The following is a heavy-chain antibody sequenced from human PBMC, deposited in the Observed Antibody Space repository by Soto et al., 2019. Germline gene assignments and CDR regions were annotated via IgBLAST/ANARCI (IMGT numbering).Heavy chain of an antibody. J-gene: IGHJ6*03. D-gene: IGHD4-17*01. Sequence: GGSLRLSCAASGFTFSSYAMSWVRQAPGKGLEWVSAISGSGGSTYYADSVKGRFTISRDNSKNTLYLQMNSLRAEDTAVYYCAKSLNDYGDYSRMYYYYYMDVWGKGTTVTVS. CDR1: GFTFSSYA. V-gene: IGHV3-23*01. CDR3: AKSLNDYGDYSRMYYYYYMDV. CDR2: ISGSGGST.